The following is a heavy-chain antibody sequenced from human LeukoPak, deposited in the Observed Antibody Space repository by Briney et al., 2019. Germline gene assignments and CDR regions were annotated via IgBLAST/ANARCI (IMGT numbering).Heavy chain of an antibody. D-gene: IGHD3-22*01. V-gene: IGHV4-39*01. Sequence: SETLSLTCTVSGGSISSSSSYWGWIRQPPGRGLEWIGSIYYSGSTYYNPSLKSRVTISIDTSNNQFSLKLSSVTAADTAVYYCARRSSANWFDPWGQGTLVTVSS. J-gene: IGHJ5*02. CDR2: IYYSGST. CDR1: GGSISSSSSY. CDR3: ARRSSANWFDP.